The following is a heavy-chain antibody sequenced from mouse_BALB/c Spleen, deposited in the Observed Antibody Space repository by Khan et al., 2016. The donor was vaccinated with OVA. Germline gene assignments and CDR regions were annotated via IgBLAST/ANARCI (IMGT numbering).Heavy chain of an antibody. V-gene: IGHV3-2*02. Sequence: EVQLQESGPGLVKPSQSLSLTCTVTGYSITSDYAWNWIRQFPGNKLEWMGYISYSGRTSYNPSLKSRFSITRDTSKNQLFLQLNSVTTEDTATYYCARSVTITTVVATDFDYWGQGTTLTVSA. CDR2: ISYSGRT. D-gene: IGHD1-1*01. CDR3: ARSVTITTVVATDFDY. J-gene: IGHJ2*01. CDR1: GYSITSDYA.